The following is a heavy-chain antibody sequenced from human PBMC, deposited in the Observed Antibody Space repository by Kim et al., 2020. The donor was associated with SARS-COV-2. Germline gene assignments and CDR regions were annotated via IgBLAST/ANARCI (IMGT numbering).Heavy chain of an antibody. J-gene: IGHJ4*02. CDR2: T. D-gene: IGHD5-18*01. Sequence: TRYSPSFQGQVTISADKSISTAYLQWSSLKASDTAMYYCASGGYSYGRDYWGQGTLVTVSS. CDR3: ASGGYSYGRDY. V-gene: IGHV5-51*01.